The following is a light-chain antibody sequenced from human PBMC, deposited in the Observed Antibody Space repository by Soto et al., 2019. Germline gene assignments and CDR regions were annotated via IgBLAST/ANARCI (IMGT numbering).Light chain of an antibody. CDR2: EVS. Sequence: QSVLTQPPSVSGSPGQSVAISCTGTSSDVGSYNRVAWYQQPPGTAPKLIIYEVSNRPSGVPDRFSGSKSGNTASLTISGLQTEDESDYYCTSFTSTSTYVFGSGNKVTV. V-gene: IGLV2-18*02. CDR1: SSDVGSYNR. CDR3: TSFTSTSTYV. J-gene: IGLJ1*01.